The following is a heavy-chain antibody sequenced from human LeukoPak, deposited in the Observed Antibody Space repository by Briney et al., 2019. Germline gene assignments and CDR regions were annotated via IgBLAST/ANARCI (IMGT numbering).Heavy chain of an antibody. CDR3: ARKRGGCYPD. V-gene: IGHV1-18*01. CDR1: GYTFTHFD. Sequence: ASVKVSCKASGYTFTHFDISWVRQAPGQGLEWMGRISPYNGDTYYAQNLQGRVTVTTDTSTRTAYMELKSLTSDDTAVYYCARKRGGCYPDWGQGTLVTVPS. D-gene: IGHD2-15*01. CDR2: ISPYNGDT. J-gene: IGHJ4*02.